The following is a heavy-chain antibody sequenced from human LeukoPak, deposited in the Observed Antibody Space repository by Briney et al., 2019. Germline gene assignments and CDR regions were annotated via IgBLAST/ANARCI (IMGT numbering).Heavy chain of an antibody. CDR1: RFTFSSYA. J-gene: IGHJ4*02. D-gene: IGHD2-21*01. CDR2: ISGSGGST. V-gene: IGHV3-23*01. CDR3: ARAPAYCGGDCFDY. Sequence: GGSLRLSCAASRFTFSSYAMSWVRQAPGKGLEWVSAISGSGGSTYYADSVKGRFTISRDNSKNTLYLQMNSLRVEDTAVYYCARAPAYCGGDCFDYWGQGTLVTVSS.